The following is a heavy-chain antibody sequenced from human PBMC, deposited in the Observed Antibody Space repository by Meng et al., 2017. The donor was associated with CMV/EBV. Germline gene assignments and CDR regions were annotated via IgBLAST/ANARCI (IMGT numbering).Heavy chain of an antibody. Sequence: ASVKVSCKASGYTFTSYGISWVRQAPGQGLEWMGWISAYNGNTNYAQKLQGRVTMTTDTSTSTAYMELRSLRSDDTAVYYCARDFDVDGRYLYGMDVWGQGTTVTVSS. D-gene: IGHD3-9*01. CDR1: GYTFTSYG. CDR2: ISAYNGNT. V-gene: IGHV1-18*01. CDR3: ARDFDVDGRYLYGMDV. J-gene: IGHJ6*02.